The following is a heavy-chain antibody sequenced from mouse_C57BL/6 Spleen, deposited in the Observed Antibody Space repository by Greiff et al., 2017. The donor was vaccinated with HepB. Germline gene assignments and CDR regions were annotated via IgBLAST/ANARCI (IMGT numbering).Heavy chain of an antibody. J-gene: IGHJ4*01. CDR3: ARRTTVVAKNYYAMDY. CDR1: GFTFSDYG. D-gene: IGHD1-1*01. Sequence: EVHLVESGGGLVKPGGSLKLSCAASGFTFSDYGMHWVRQAPEKGLEWVAYISSGSSTIYYADTVKGRFTISRDNAKNTLFLQMTSLRSEDTAMYYCARRTTVVAKNYYAMDYWGQGTSVTVSS. V-gene: IGHV5-17*01. CDR2: ISSGSSTI.